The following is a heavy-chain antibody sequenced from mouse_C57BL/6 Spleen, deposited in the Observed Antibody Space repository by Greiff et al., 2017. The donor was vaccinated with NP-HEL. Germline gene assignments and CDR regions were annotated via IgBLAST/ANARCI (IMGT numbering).Heavy chain of an antibody. V-gene: IGHV5-17*01. CDR2: ISSGSSTI. D-gene: IGHD1-1*02. J-gene: IGHJ1*03. CDR3: ASLWSRYGYFDV. Sequence: EVKLVESGGGLVKPGGSLKLSCAASGFTFSDYGMHWVRQAPEKGLEWVAYISSGSSTIYYADTVKGRFTISRDNAKNKLFLQMTSLRTEDTAMYYCASLWSRYGYFDVWGKGTTLTVSS. CDR1: GFTFSDYG.